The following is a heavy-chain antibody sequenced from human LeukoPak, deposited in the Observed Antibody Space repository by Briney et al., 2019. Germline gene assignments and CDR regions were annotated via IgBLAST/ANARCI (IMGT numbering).Heavy chain of an antibody. CDR1: GGSISSYY. CDR2: IYYSGGT. CDR3: ARGEPNPWVDGYNLFDY. V-gene: IGHV4-59*08. Sequence: SETLSLTCTVSGGSISSYYCSWIRQPPGKGLEWIGYIYYSGGTNYNPSLKSRVTISVDTSKNQFSLKLSSVTAADTAVYYCARGEPNPWVDGYNLFDYWGQGTLVTVSS. D-gene: IGHD5-24*01. J-gene: IGHJ4*02.